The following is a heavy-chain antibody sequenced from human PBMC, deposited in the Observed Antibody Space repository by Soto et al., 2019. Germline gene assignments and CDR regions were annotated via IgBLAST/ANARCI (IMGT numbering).Heavy chain of an antibody. J-gene: IGHJ5*02. CDR3: ARDHCSSTSCYDLNWFDP. CDR1: GYTFTSYG. CDR2: ISAYNGNT. Sequence: ASVKVSCKASGYTFTSYGISWVRQAPGQGLERMGWISAYNGNTNYAQKLQGRVTMTTDTSTSTAYMELRSLRSDDTAVYYCARDHCSSTSCYDLNWFDPWGQGTLVTVSS. D-gene: IGHD2-2*01. V-gene: IGHV1-18*01.